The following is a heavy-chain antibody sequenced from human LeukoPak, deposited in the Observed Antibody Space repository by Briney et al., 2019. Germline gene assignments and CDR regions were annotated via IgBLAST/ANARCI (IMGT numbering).Heavy chain of an antibody. CDR3: ARGYYGSGSYSYYFDY. Sequence: GASVKVSCKASGGTFSSYAISWVRQAPGQGLEWMGGIIPIFGTANYAQKFQGRVTITADESTSTAYMELSSLRSEDTAVYYCARGYYGSGSYSYYFDYWGQGTLVTVPS. J-gene: IGHJ4*02. V-gene: IGHV1-69*01. D-gene: IGHD3-10*01. CDR1: GGTFSSYA. CDR2: IIPIFGTA.